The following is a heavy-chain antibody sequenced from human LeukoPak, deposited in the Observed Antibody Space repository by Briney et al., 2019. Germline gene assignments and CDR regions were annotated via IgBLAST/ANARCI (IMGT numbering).Heavy chain of an antibody. D-gene: IGHD6-13*01. Sequence: GGSLRLSCAASGFTFSSYAMSWVRQAPGKGLEWVSAISGSGGSTYYADSVKGRFTISRDNSKNTLYLQMNSPRAEDTAVYYCAQATRGSLTSWYGEYYFDYWGQGTLVTVSS. CDR2: ISGSGGST. CDR3: AQATRGSLTSWYGEYYFDY. V-gene: IGHV3-23*01. J-gene: IGHJ4*02. CDR1: GFTFSSYA.